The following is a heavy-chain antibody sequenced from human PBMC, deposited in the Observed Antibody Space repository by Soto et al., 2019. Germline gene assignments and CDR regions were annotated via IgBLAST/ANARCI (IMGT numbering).Heavy chain of an antibody. Sequence: ASVKVSCKASGYTFTGYYMHLVRQAPGQGLEWMAWINAGNGNTKYSQKFQGRVTITRDTSASTAYMELSRLTFDDTAVYYCAREYISSWFDYWXQGTLVTVSS. V-gene: IGHV1-3*01. CDR3: AREYISSWFDY. D-gene: IGHD6-13*01. CDR2: INAGNGNT. CDR1: GYTFTGYY. J-gene: IGHJ4*02.